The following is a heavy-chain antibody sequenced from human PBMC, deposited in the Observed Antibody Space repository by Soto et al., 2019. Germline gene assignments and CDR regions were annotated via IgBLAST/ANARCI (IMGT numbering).Heavy chain of an antibody. CDR2: IYYSGST. CDR1: GGSISRGGYY. Sequence: SEALSLTWTVSGGSISRGGYYWSWIRQHPGKGLEWIGYIYYSGSTYYNPSLKSRVTISVDTSKNQFSLKLSSVTAADTAVYYCARDLGQSEQQLAPRSKWFDPWGQGTLVTVS. CDR3: ARDLGQSEQQLAPRSKWFDP. V-gene: IGHV4-31*02. D-gene: IGHD6-13*01. J-gene: IGHJ5*02.